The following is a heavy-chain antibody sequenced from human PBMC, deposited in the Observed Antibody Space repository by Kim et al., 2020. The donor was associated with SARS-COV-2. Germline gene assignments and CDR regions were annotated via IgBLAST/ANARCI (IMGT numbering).Heavy chain of an antibody. Sequence: SETLSLTCTVSGGSISSYYWSWIRQPPGKGLEWIGYIYYSGSTNYNPSLKSRVTISVDTSKNQFSLKLSSVTAADTAVYYCARSRGGSYYRDYYYGMDV. D-gene: IGHD1-26*01. J-gene: IGHJ6*01. CDR2: IYYSGST. CDR3: ARSRGGSYYRDYYYGMDV. CDR1: GGSISSYY. V-gene: IGHV4-59*08.